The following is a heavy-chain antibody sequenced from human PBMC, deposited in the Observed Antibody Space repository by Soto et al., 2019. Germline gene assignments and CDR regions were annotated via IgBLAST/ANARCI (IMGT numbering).Heavy chain of an antibody. CDR2: INPSGGST. J-gene: IGHJ2*01. CDR3: AREARMTTVTRSYWYFDL. Sequence: EASVKVSCKASGYTFTSYYMHWVRRAPGQGLEWMGIINPSGGSTSYAQKFQGRVTMTRDTSTSTVYMELSSLRSEDTAVYYCAREARMTTVTRSYWYFDLWGRGTLVTVS. CDR1: GYTFTSYY. D-gene: IGHD4-17*01. V-gene: IGHV1-46*01.